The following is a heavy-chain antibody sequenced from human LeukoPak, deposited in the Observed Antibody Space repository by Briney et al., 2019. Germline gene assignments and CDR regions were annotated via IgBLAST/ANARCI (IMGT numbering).Heavy chain of an antibody. V-gene: IGHV4-59*01. CDR1: GGSISSYY. CDR2: IYYSGST. D-gene: IGHD2-15*01. J-gene: IGHJ3*02. CDR3: ARYCSGGSCGGRNAFDI. Sequence: SETLSLTCTVSGGSISSYYWSWIRQPPGKGLEWIGYIYYSGSTNYNPSLKSRVTISVDTSKNQFSLKLSSVTAADTAVYYCARYCSGGSCGGRNAFDIWGQGTMVTVSS.